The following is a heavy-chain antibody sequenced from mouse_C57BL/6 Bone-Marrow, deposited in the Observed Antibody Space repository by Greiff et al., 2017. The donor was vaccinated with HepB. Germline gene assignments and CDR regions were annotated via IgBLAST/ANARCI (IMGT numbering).Heavy chain of an antibody. Sequence: QVQLQQSGAELVMPGASVKLSCKASGYTFTSYWMHWVKQRPGQGLEWIGEIDPSDSYTNYNQKFKGKSTLTVDKSSSTAYMQLSSLTSEDSAVYYCARTHNYGSSYWYFDVWGTGTTVTVSS. D-gene: IGHD1-1*01. CDR3: ARTHNYGSSYWYFDV. J-gene: IGHJ1*03. CDR2: IDPSDSYT. V-gene: IGHV1-69*01. CDR1: GYTFTSYW.